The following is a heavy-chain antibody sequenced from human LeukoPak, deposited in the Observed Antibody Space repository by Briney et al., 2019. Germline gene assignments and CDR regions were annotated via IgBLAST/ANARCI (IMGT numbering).Heavy chain of an antibody. CDR2: IWYDGSQE. CDR3: ARDLAAARLDF. V-gene: IGHV3-33*08. J-gene: IGHJ4*02. Sequence: GGSLRLSCAASGFTFSSYAMHWVRQAPGKGLEWVANIWYDGSQEYYADTVKGRFTISRDISKNTLYLQMNSLRAEDTAVYYCARDLAAARLDFRGQGTLVTVSS. D-gene: IGHD6-6*01. CDR1: GFTFSSYA.